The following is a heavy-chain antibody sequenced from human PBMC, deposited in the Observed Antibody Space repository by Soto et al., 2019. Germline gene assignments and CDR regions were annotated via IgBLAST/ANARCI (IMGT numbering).Heavy chain of an antibody. CDR3: TTGPTIYYAY. J-gene: IGHJ4*02. V-gene: IGHV3-30-3*01. D-gene: IGHD3-10*01. CDR1: GISFSTHS. CDR2: ISHGHTYK. Sequence: QVQLVESGGGVVQPGRSLRLSCAASGISFSTHSMHWVRQAPGKGLECVSVISHGHTYKNYADSVKGRFTISTDNSKNTVYLQMNSLRPEDTAVSYCTTGPTIYYAYWGQGTLVTVSS.